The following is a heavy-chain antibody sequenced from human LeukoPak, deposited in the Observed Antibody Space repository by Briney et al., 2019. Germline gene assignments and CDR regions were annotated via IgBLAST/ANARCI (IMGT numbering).Heavy chain of an antibody. J-gene: IGHJ4*02. Sequence: ASVKVSCKASGYTFTSYYMHWVRQAPGQGLEWMGIINPSGGSTNYAQKFQGRVTITADESTSTAYMELSSLRSEDTAVYYCATRDPRNSGDYWGQGTLVTVSS. V-gene: IGHV1-46*01. CDR3: ATRDPRNSGDY. CDR2: INPSGGST. CDR1: GYTFTSYY. D-gene: IGHD4-23*01.